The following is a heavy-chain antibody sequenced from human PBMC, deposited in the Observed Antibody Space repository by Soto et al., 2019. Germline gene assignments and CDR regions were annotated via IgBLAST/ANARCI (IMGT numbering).Heavy chain of an antibody. V-gene: IGHV1-69*01. J-gene: IGHJ4*02. CDR1: GGTFSTYA. CDR3: ARDYGHDCSGGNCYFYF. Sequence: QVQLVQSGAEVKKPGSSVNVSCKASGGTFSTYAINWVRQAPGHGLEWMGGIIPLFGTAKYAQKFQDRVTITADESTSTAHMGLRSLRSEDTAVYYCARDYGHDCSGGNCYFYFWGQGTLVSVSS. D-gene: IGHD2-15*01. CDR2: IIPLFGTA.